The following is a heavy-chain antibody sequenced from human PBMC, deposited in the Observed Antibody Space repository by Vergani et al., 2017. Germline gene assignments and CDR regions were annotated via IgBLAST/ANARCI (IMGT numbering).Heavy chain of an antibody. J-gene: IGHJ5*02. V-gene: IGHV3-23*01. CDR3: AKVGRSEVAGTVAWFDP. CDR2: LSASDRRT. CDR1: GFTFIMHA. Sequence: EVQLLESGGGLVQPGGSLRLSCAASGFTFIMHAMSWVRQAPGKGLEWVSTLSASDRRTHYADSVKGRFTISRDNSKNTLFLHMNSLRPEDTAVYYCAKVGRSEVAGTVAWFDPWGQGTLVTVSS. D-gene: IGHD6-19*01.